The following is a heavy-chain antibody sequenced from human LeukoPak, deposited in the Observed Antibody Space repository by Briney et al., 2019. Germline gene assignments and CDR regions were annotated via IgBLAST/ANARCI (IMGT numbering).Heavy chain of an antibody. CDR2: ISGSGGST. J-gene: IGHJ4*02. CDR3: ARASPYDFWSGYTFDY. Sequence: GGSLRLSCAASGFTFSSYAMSWVRQAPGKGLEWVSAISGSGGSTYYADSVKGRFTISRDNSKNTLYLQMNSLRAEDTAVYYCARASPYDFWSGYTFDYWGQGTLVTVSS. V-gene: IGHV3-23*01. D-gene: IGHD3-3*01. CDR1: GFTFSSYA.